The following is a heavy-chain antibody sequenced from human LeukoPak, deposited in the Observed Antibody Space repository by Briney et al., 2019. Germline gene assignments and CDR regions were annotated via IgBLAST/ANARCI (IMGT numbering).Heavy chain of an antibody. CDR1: GGPFSGYY. D-gene: IGHD4-17*01. V-gene: IGHV3-7*01. J-gene: IGHJ3*02. CDR3: ARGDFSDYGDYVDAFDI. Sequence: ETLSLTCAVYGGPFSGYYWSWVRQVPGKGLQWVANIKQDGSAKFYVDSVKGRFTISRDNTKNSLYLRMNSLRVEDTAVYYCARGDFSDYGDYVDAFDIWGQGTMVTVSS. CDR2: IKQDGSAK.